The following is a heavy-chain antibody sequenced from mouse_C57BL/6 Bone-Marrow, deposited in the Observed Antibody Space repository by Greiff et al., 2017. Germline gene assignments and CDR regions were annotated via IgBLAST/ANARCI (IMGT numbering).Heavy chain of an antibody. CDR3: ARVVTTGGY. V-gene: IGHV1-56*01. J-gene: IGHJ2*01. CDR2: IFPGSGST. D-gene: IGHD1-1*01. CDR1: GYTFTSYW. Sequence: QVQLQQSGPELVRPGASVKISCKAPGYTFTSYWMQWVRQRPGKGLEWIGEIFPGSGSTYYTEKFKGQATLTVDTSSSTACMQLSSLTSEDSAVYFCARVVTTGGYWGQGTTLTVSS.